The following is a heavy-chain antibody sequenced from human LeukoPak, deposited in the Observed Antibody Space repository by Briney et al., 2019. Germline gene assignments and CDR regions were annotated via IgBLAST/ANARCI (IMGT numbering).Heavy chain of an antibody. Sequence: SETLSLTCSVSGGSISLSYYYWGWIRQPPGKGLEWIGSIYYSGSTNYNPSLKSRVTISVDTSKNQFSLKLSSVTAAETAVYYCAREGRYRYGYNEYHSYMDIWGKGTTVTVSS. CDR2: IYYSGST. CDR3: AREGRYRYGYNEYHSYMDI. CDR1: GGSISLSYYY. V-gene: IGHV4-39*07. D-gene: IGHD5-24*01. J-gene: IGHJ6*03.